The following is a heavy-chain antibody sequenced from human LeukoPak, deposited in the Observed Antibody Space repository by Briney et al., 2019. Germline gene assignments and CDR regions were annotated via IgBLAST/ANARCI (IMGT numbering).Heavy chain of an antibody. V-gene: IGHV4-30-2*01. D-gene: IGHD3-10*01. Sequence: RPSETLSLTCAVSGGSISSGGYSWSWIRQPPGKGLEWIGYIYHSGSTYYNPSLKSRVTISVDRSKNQFSLKLSSVTAADTAVYYCAREGHGSGSYYFDYWGQGTLVTVPS. CDR3: AREGHGSGSYYFDY. J-gene: IGHJ4*02. CDR1: GGSISSGGYS. CDR2: IYHSGST.